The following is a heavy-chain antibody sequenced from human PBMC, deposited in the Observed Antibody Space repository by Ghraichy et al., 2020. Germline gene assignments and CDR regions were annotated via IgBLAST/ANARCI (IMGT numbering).Heavy chain of an antibody. Sequence: SQTLSLTCAVYGGSFSGYYWSWIRQPPGKGLEWIGEINHSGSTNYNPSLKSRVTISVDTSKNQFSLTLSAVTAADTAVYYCARGPRPGYCSSTSCYRNWFDPWSQGPLVTVSS. D-gene: IGHD2-2*01. V-gene: IGHV4-34*01. CDR3: ARGPRPGYCSSTSCYRNWFDP. CDR2: INHSGST. J-gene: IGHJ5*02. CDR1: GGSFSGYY.